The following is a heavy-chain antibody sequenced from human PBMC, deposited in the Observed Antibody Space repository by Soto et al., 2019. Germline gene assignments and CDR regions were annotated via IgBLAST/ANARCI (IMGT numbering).Heavy chain of an antibody. D-gene: IGHD3-16*01. J-gene: IGHJ4*02. V-gene: IGHV4-31*03. Sequence: QVQLQESGPGLVKPSQTLSLTCTVSGGSISSGGYYWSWIHQHPGKGLEWIGYIYYSGSTYYNPSLKSRVTISVDTSKNQFSLKLSSVTAAATAVYYCALSDMITFGGAPSYWGQGTLVTVSS. CDR3: ALSDMITFGGAPSY. CDR2: IYYSGST. CDR1: GGSISSGGYY.